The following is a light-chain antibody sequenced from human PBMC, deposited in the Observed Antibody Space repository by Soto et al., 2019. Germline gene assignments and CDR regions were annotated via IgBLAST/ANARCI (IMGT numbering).Light chain of an antibody. CDR3: SSFTSSSTLYV. V-gene: IGLV2-14*01. CDR1: SSDVGGYKY. Sequence: QSALTQPASVSGSPGQSITISCTGTSSDVGGYKYVSWYQQYPGKAPKLMIYEVSNRPSGVSNRFSGSKSGNTASLTVSGLQAEDEADYYCSSFTSSSTLYVFGTGTKLTFL. J-gene: IGLJ1*01. CDR2: EVS.